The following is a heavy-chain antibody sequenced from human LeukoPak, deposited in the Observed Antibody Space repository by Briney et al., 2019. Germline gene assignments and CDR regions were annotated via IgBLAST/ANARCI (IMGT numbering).Heavy chain of an antibody. Sequence: NFQGRVTMTRDTSTSTVYMELSSLRFEDTAVYYCAREKPIKSWDYWGQGTLVTVSS. D-gene: IGHD1-14*01. CDR3: AREKPIKSWDY. V-gene: IGHV1-46*01. J-gene: IGHJ4*02.